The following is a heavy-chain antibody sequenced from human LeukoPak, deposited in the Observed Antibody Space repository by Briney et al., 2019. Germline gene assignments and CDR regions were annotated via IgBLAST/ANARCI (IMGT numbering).Heavy chain of an antibody. CDR2: ISSSSSYT. CDR3: ARDRLWEVGATPYFAY. D-gene: IGHD1-26*01. V-gene: IGHV3-11*05. J-gene: IGHJ4*02. Sequence: GGSLRLSCAASGFAFSDYYMNWIRQAPGKGLEWVSYISSSSSYTNYADSVKGRFTISRDNAKNSLYLQMNSLRAEDTAVYYCARDRLWEVGATPYFAYWGQGTLVTASS. CDR1: GFAFSDYY.